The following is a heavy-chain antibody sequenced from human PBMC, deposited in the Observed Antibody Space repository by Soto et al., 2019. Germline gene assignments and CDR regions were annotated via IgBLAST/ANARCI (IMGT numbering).Heavy chain of an antibody. CDR2: IYYSGST. CDR1: GGSISRGGYY. V-gene: IGHV4-31*03. CDR3: ARLFVDTAMVQFYFDY. D-gene: IGHD5-18*01. J-gene: IGHJ4*02. Sequence: QVQLQESGPGLLKPSQTLSLTCTVSGGSISRGGYYWSWIRQHPGKGLEWIGYIYYSGSTYFNPSLKSRVKISLDTSKNHFSLKLSSVTAADTAVYYCARLFVDTAMVQFYFDYWGQGALVTVSS.